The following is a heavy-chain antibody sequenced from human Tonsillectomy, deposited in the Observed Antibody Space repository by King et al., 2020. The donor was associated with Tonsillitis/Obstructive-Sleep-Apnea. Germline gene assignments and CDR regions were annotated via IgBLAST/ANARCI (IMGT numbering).Heavy chain of an antibody. Sequence: VQLVESGAEVKKPGESLRISCTGSGYSFTSYWITWVRQMPGKGLEWMGRIDPSDSYTNYSPSFQGHVTISADKSISTAYLQWSSLKASDTAMYYCARYYYYDSSGYYYWGQGTLVTVSS. CDR2: IDPSDSYT. CDR3: ARYYYYDSSGYYY. D-gene: IGHD3-22*01. J-gene: IGHJ4*02. V-gene: IGHV5-10-1*03. CDR1: GYSFTSYW.